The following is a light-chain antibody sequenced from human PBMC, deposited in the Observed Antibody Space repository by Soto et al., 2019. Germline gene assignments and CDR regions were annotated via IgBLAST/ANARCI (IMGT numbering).Light chain of an antibody. J-gene: IGKJ2*01. CDR3: QQRSNWPPAYP. CDR2: DAS. Sequence: EIVLTQSPATLSLSPGERATLSCRASQSVSSYLAWYQQKPGQAPRLLIYDASNRATGIPARFSGSGSGTDFTLTISSLEPEDFEVYYCQQRSNWPPAYPFGQGTKLEIK. CDR1: QSVSSY. V-gene: IGKV3-11*01.